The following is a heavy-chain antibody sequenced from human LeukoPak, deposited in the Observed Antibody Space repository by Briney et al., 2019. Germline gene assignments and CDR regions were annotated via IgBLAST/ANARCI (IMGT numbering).Heavy chain of an antibody. D-gene: IGHD2-2*01. V-gene: IGHV4-59*01. CDR2: IYYSGST. J-gene: IGHJ6*03. CDR1: GGSISSYY. Sequence: SETLSLTCTVSGGSISSYYWSWIRQPPGKGLEWIGYIYYSGSTNYNPSLKSRVTISVDTSKNQFSLRLSSVTAADTAVYYCARDRVVVVPAAIPSYYMDVWGKGTTVTVSS. CDR3: ARDRVVVVPAAIPSYYMDV.